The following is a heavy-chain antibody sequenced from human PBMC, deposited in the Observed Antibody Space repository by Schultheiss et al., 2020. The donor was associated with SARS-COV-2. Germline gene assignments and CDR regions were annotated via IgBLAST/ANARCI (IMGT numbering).Heavy chain of an antibody. V-gene: IGHV3-21*01. J-gene: IGHJ4*02. CDR3: ASGLNNWNVDY. Sequence: GESLKISCAASGFTFSSYSMNWVRQAPGKGLEWVSSISSSSSYIYYADSVKGRFTISRDNAKNSLYLQMNSLRAEDTAVYYCASGLNNWNVDYWGQGTLVTVSS. D-gene: IGHD1-20*01. CDR2: ISSSSSYI. CDR1: GFTFSSYS.